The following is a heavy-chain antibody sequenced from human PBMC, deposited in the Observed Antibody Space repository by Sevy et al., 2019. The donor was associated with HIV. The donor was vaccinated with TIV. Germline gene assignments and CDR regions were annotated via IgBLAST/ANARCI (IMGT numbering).Heavy chain of an antibody. D-gene: IGHD2-2*01. Sequence: GGSLRLSCAASGFTFSNYWMTWVRQAPGKGLEWVANIKRDGSEKYYVASGKGRFPNSGDNVKNSLYMQMNSLRAEDTAVYYCARDCNSASCLWGLDVWGQGTTVTVSS. CDR3: ARDCNSASCLWGLDV. CDR1: GFTFSNYW. CDR2: IKRDGSEK. J-gene: IGHJ6*02. V-gene: IGHV3-7*03.